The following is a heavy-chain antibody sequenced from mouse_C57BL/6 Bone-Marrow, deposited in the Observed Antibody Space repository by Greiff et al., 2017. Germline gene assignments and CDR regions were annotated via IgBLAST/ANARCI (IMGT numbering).Heavy chain of an antibody. CDR3: ARLGDGYYPYYFDY. Sequence: VQLQQPGAELVKPGASVKLSCKASGYTFTSYWMHWVKQRPGRGLEWIGRIGPNSGGTKYNEKFKGKATLTVDKPSSTAYMQLSSLTSADSAVYYCARLGDGYYPYYFDYWGQGTTLTVSS. J-gene: IGHJ2*01. V-gene: IGHV1-72*01. D-gene: IGHD2-3*01. CDR1: GYTFTSYW. CDR2: IGPNSGGT.